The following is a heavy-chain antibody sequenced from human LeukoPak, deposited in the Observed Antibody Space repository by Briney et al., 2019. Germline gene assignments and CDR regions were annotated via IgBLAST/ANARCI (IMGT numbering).Heavy chain of an antibody. CDR1: GYTFTGYY. V-gene: IGHV1-2*02. D-gene: IGHD2-21*01. Sequence: ASVKVSCKASGYTFTGYYMHWVRQAPGQGLEWVGWINPNGGGTNYAQKFKGRVTMTRDTSISTAYMELSRLRSDDTAVYYCAVGIVVVIASDYWGQGTLVTVSS. CDR2: INPNGGGT. J-gene: IGHJ4*02. CDR3: AVGIVVVIASDY.